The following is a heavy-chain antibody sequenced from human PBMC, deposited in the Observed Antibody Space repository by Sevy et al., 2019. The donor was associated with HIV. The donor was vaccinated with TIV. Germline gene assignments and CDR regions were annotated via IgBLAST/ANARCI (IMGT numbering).Heavy chain of an antibody. V-gene: IGHV3-43*01. J-gene: IGHJ4*02. D-gene: IGHD3-10*01. Sequence: GGSLRLSCAASGFTFDDYTMHWVRQVLGKGLEWVSLISWDAKKTDYADSVEGRFTVSRDNRKNSLYLQMNSLRSEDTALYFCAKDIPGYSGFDHWGQGTLVTVSS. CDR2: ISWDAKKT. CDR1: GFTFDDYT. CDR3: AKDIPGYSGFDH.